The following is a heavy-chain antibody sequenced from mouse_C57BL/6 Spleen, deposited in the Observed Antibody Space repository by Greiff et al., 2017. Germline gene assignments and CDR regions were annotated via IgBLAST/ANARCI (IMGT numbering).Heavy chain of an antibody. Sequence: VQLQQPGAELVRPGSSVKLSCKASGYTFTSYWMHWVKQRPIQGLEWIGNIDPSDSETHYNQKFKDKATLTVDKSSSTAYMQLSSLTSEDSAVYYCARGASGWLLRDYFDYWGQGTTLTVSS. J-gene: IGHJ2*01. V-gene: IGHV1-52*01. CDR1: GYTFTSYW. CDR3: ARGASGWLLRDYFDY. D-gene: IGHD2-3*01. CDR2: IDPSDSET.